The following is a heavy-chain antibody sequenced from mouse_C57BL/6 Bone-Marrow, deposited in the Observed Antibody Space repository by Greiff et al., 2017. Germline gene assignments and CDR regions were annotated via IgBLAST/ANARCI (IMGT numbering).Heavy chain of an antibody. Sequence: EVQLQQSGAELVRPGSSVTMSCTTSGYTFTSYGINWVKQRPGQGLEWIGYIYIGNGYTEYTETFKGKATLTSDTSSSTAYVQRSGLTSEDSAIYFCARWAMDYWGQGTSVTVSS. CDR3: ARWAMDY. V-gene: IGHV1-58*01. CDR2: IYIGNGYT. CDR1: GYTFTSYG. J-gene: IGHJ4*01.